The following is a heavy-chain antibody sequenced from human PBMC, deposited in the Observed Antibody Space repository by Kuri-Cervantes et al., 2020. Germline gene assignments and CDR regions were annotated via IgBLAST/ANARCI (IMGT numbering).Heavy chain of an antibody. D-gene: IGHD2-2*01. CDR2: ISYDGSIR. J-gene: IGHJ3*02. Sequence: GGSLRLSCAASGFTASDYYMDWVRQAPGKGLEWVTVISYDGSIRYYIDSVKGRFTISRDNSKNRLYLQMNSLRAGDTAIYYCARGGGRVLPSAIGYAFDIWGQGTMVTVSS. V-gene: IGHV3-30*13. CDR1: GFTASDYY. CDR3: ARGGGRVLPSAIGYAFDI.